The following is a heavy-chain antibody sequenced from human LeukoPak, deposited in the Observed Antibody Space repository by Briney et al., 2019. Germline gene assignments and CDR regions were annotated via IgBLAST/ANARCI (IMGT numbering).Heavy chain of an antibody. CDR2: ISYDGRNK. Sequence: PGGSLRLSCAASGFTFSSYGMHWVRQAPGKGLEWVAVISYDGRNKYYADSVKGRFTISRDNSKNTLYLQMNSLRAEDTAVYYCARGIAAAGTPYYYGMDVWGQGTTVTVSS. CDR3: ARGIAAAGTPYYYGMDV. V-gene: IGHV3-30*03. J-gene: IGHJ6*02. D-gene: IGHD6-13*01. CDR1: GFTFSSYG.